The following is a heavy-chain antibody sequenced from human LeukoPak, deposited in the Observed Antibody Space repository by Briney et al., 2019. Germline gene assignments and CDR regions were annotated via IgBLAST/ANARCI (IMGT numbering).Heavy chain of an antibody. CDR2: MYSGGST. CDR1: GFTVSSNY. CDR3: ARDPRGYERAFDI. J-gene: IGHJ3*02. D-gene: IGHD5-12*01. Sequence: PGGSLRLCCAASGFTVSSNYMSWVRQAPGKGLEWGSVMYSGGSTYYADSVKGRFTISRDNSKNTLYLQMNSLRAEDTAVYYWARDPRGYERAFDIWGQGTMVTVSS. V-gene: IGHV3-53*01.